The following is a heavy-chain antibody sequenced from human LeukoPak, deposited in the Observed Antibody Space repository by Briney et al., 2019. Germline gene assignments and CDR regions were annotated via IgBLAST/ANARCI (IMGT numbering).Heavy chain of an antibody. V-gene: IGHV3-53*01. Sequence: PGGSLRLSCAASGFTVSSNYMSWVRQAPGKGLEWVSAIYSGGSTYYADSVKGRFTISRDNSKNTLYLQMNSLRAEDTAVYYCAREKQSSGGFDPWGQGTLVTVSS. CDR1: GFTVSSNY. J-gene: IGHJ5*02. D-gene: IGHD2-15*01. CDR2: IYSGGST. CDR3: AREKQSSGGFDP.